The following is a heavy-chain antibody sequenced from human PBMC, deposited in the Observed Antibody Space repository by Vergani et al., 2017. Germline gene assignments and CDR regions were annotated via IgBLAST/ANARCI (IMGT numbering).Heavy chain of an antibody. CDR2: IYTSGST. Sequence: QVQLQESGPGLVKPSQTLSLTCTVSGSSISSGSYYWSWIRQPAGKGLEWIGRIYTSGSTNYNPSLKSRVTISVDTSKNQFSLRLSSVTAADTAVYYCARTTVTTGYYYYYGMDVWGQGTTVTVSS. V-gene: IGHV4-61*02. CDR1: GSSISSGSYY. D-gene: IGHD4-17*01. CDR3: ARTTVTTGYYYYYGMDV. J-gene: IGHJ6*02.